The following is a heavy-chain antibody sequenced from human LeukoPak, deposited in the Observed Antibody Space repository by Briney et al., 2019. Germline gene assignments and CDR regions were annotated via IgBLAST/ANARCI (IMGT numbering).Heavy chain of an antibody. Sequence: PSETLSLTCAVSGGSISSSNWWSWGRPPPGKGLEWIGEIYHSGSTNYNPSLKSRVTISVDKSKNQFSLKLSSVTAADTAVHYCARGGKLERRPSYYYYGMDVWGKGTTVTVSS. CDR3: ARGGKLERRPSYYYYGMDV. V-gene: IGHV4-4*02. CDR1: GGSISSSNW. D-gene: IGHD1-1*01. CDR2: IYHSGST. J-gene: IGHJ6*04.